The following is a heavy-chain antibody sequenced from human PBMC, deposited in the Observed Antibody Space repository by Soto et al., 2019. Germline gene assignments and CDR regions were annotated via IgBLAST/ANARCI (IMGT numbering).Heavy chain of an antibody. D-gene: IGHD6-13*01. CDR1: GFTFSSYG. CDR3: AKDLRWSSSLFY. V-gene: IGHV3-30*18. CDR2: ISYDGSNK. Sequence: GGSLRLSCAASGFTFSSYGMHWVRQAPGKGLEWVAVISYDGSNKYYADSVKGRFTISRDNSKNTLYLQMNSLRAEDTAVYYCAKDLRWSSSLFYWGQGTLVTVSS. J-gene: IGHJ4*02.